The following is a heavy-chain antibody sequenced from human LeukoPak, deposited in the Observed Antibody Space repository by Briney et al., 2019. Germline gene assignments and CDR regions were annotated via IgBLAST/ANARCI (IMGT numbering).Heavy chain of an antibody. CDR2: ISDSGGST. Sequence: GGSLRLSCAASGFTFSSYAMSWVRQAPGKGLAWVSAISDSGGSTYDADSVKGRFTISRDNSKNTLYLQMNSLRAEDTAVYYCAKDTSIGRYCTNGVCSPFDYWGQGTLSPSPQ. V-gene: IGHV3-23*01. CDR1: GFTFSSYA. J-gene: IGHJ4*02. CDR3: AKDTSIGRYCTNGVCSPFDY. D-gene: IGHD2-8*01.